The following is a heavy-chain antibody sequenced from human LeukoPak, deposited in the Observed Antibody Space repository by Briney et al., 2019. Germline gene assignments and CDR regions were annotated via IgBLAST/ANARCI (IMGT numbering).Heavy chain of an antibody. CDR3: ARDSGNYHYDMDV. CDR2: NFFHDGST. D-gene: IGHD3-10*01. J-gene: IGHJ6*02. Sequence: ASVKVPCKTSGYSFNSHHVHWVRQAPGQGLEWMGINFFHDGSTSNTQKFQGRVTMTRDTSTSTVYMELSSLRSEDTAVYYCARDSGNYHYDMDVWGQGTTVTVSS. V-gene: IGHV1-46*02. CDR1: GYSFNSHH.